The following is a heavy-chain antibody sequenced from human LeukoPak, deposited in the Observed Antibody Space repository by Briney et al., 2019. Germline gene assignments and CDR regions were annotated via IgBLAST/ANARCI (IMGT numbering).Heavy chain of an antibody. CDR3: ARDRIAAAVYYYGMDV. D-gene: IGHD6-13*01. V-gene: IGHV3-30*04. J-gene: IGHJ6*02. Sequence: GGSLRLSCAASGFTFSSYAMHWVRQAPGKGLEWVAVISYDGSNKYYADSVRGRFTISRDNSKNTLYLQMNSLRAEDTAVYYCARDRIAAAVYYYGMDVWGQGTTVTVSS. CDR2: ISYDGSNK. CDR1: GFTFSSYA.